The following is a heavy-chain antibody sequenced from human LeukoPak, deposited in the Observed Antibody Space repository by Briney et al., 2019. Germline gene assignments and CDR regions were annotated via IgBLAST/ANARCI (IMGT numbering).Heavy chain of an antibody. CDR3: AREPLSHRYSYGRIDY. J-gene: IGHJ4*02. D-gene: IGHD5-18*01. Sequence: GASVKVSCKASGYTFTSYGISWVRQAPGQGLEWMGWISAYNGNTNYAQKLQGRVTMTTDTSTSTAYMELRSLRSDDTAVYYCAREPLSHRYSYGRIDYWGQETLVTVSS. CDR1: GYTFTSYG. CDR2: ISAYNGNT. V-gene: IGHV1-18*01.